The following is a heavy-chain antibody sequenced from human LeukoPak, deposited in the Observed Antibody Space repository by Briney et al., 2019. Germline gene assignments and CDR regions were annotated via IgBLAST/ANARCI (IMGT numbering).Heavy chain of an antibody. CDR1: GFTVSSNY. V-gene: IGHV3-66*01. CDR3: AREMVWFGEEYLDY. J-gene: IGHJ4*02. CDR2: IYSGGST. D-gene: IGHD3-10*01. Sequence: GGSLRLSCAASGFTVSSNYMSWVRQAPGKGLEWVSVIYSGGSTYYADSVKGRFTISRDNSKNTLYLQMNSLRAEDTAVYYCAREMVWFGEEYLDYWGQGTLVTVSS.